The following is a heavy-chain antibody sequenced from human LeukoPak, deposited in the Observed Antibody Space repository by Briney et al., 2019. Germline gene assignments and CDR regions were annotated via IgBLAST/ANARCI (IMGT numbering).Heavy chain of an antibody. CDR2: FDPEDGET. CDR3: ATVTDYYDSSGFAFDI. Sequence: GSVKVSCKVSGYTLTELSMHWVRQAPGTGLEWLGGFDPEDGETTYAQKFQGRVAMTEDTSTDTAYMELSSLRSEDTAVYYCATVTDYYDSSGFAFDIWGQGTMVTVSS. J-gene: IGHJ3*02. D-gene: IGHD3-22*01. CDR1: GYTLTELS. V-gene: IGHV1-24*01.